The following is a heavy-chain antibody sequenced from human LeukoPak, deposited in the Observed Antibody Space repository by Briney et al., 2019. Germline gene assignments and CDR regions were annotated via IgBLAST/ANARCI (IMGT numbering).Heavy chain of an antibody. J-gene: IGHJ4*02. CDR2: INQDGGQK. V-gene: IGHV3-7*01. Sequence: GGSLRLSCAASGFTFSVYWINCVRRAPGKGLEWVANINQDGGQKDYVDSVRGRFTISRDNAKSSVYLQMNSLRAEDTAIYYCARDFTYWGQGALVTVSS. D-gene: IGHD3-10*01. CDR3: ARDFTY. CDR1: GFTFSVYW.